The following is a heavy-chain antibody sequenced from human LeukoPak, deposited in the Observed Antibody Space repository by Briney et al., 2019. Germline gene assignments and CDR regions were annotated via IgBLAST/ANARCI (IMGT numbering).Heavy chain of an antibody. J-gene: IGHJ4*02. CDR2: ISGNGGDT. CDR1: GFTFSTYS. CDR3: AKAPVTTCRGAYCYPFDY. Sequence: GGSLRLSCAASGFTFSTYSMSWVRQAPGKGLEWVSVISGNGGDTFYADSVKGRFTISRDSSKNTLFLQMNRLRPEDAAVYYCAKAPVTTCRGAYCYPFDYWGQGTLVTVSS. D-gene: IGHD2-21*01. V-gene: IGHV3-23*01.